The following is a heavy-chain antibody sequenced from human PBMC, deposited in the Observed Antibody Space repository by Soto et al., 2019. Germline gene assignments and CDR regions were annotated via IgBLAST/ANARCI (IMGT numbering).Heavy chain of an antibody. CDR1: GFTFSSYS. D-gene: IGHD5-18*01. Sequence: GGSLRLSCAASGFTFSSYSMNWVRQAPGKGLEWVSYISSSSSTIYYADSVKGRFTISRDNAKNSLYLQMNSLRDEDTAVYYCARGYVDTAMGTYFDYWGQGTLVTVSS. CDR3: ARGYVDTAMGTYFDY. J-gene: IGHJ4*02. CDR2: ISSSSSTI. V-gene: IGHV3-48*02.